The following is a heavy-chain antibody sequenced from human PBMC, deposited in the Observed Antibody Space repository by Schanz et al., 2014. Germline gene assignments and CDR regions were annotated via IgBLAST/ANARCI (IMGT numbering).Heavy chain of an antibody. Sequence: QVQLVQSGPEVKKPGASVRVSCQASGYTFVGYYIHWLRQAPGQGLEWMGWINPDSGDTNYLQNFQGRVPMTRDTSITPAYMDLSRLTSDDTAVYYCARVYRWQHILGHFDSWGQGSLVTVSS. V-gene: IGHV1-2*02. CDR3: ARVYRWQHILGHFDS. J-gene: IGHJ4*02. CDR2: INPDSGDT. CDR1: GYTFVGYY. D-gene: IGHD6-13*01.